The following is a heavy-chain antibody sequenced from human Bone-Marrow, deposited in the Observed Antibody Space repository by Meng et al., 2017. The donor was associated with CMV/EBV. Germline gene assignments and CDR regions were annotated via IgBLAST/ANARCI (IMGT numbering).Heavy chain of an antibody. D-gene: IGHD5-24*01. CDR1: GFTFSSFS. Sequence: GESLKISCAAPGFTFSSFSMNWVRQAPGKGLEWVSSISSSSGYIYYADSVKGRFTISRDNAKNSLYLQMNSLRAEDTAVYYCARVEMATHTFDIWGQGTMVTVSS. V-gene: IGHV3-21*01. CDR2: ISSSSGYI. CDR3: ARVEMATHTFDI. J-gene: IGHJ3*02.